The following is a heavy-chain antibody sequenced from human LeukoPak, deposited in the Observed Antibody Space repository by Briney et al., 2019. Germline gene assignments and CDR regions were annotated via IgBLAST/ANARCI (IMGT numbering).Heavy chain of an antibody. CDR2: INHSGST. J-gene: IGHJ4*02. CDR1: GGSFSGYY. Sequence: SETLSLTCAVYGGSFSGYYWSWIRQPPGKGLEWIGEINHSGSTNYNPSLKSRVTISVDTSKNQFSLKLSSVTAADTAVYYCARGSGWQLLDFDYWGQGPLVTVSS. CDR3: ARGSGWQLLDFDY. D-gene: IGHD2-15*01. V-gene: IGHV4-34*01.